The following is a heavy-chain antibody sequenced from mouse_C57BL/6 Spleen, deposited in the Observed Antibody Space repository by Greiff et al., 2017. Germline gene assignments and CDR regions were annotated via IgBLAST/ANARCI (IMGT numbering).Heavy chain of an antibody. CDR1: GYTFTNYW. Sequence: VQLQQSGAELVRPGTSVKMSCKASGYTFTNYWIGWAKQRPGHGLEWIGDIYPGGGYTNYNEKFKGKATLTADKSSSTAYMQVSSLTSEDSAIYYCERRGIYYDYGGGSFDDWGKGTTLTVSS. D-gene: IGHD2-4*01. CDR3: ERRGIYYDYGGGSFDD. CDR2: IYPGGGYT. J-gene: IGHJ2*01. V-gene: IGHV1-63*01.